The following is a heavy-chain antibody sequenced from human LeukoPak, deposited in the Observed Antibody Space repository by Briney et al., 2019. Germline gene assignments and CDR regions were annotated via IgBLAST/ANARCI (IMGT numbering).Heavy chain of an antibody. V-gene: IGHV3-15*01. J-gene: IGHJ3*02. CDR1: GFTFSNAW. CDR2: IKSKTDGGTT. CDR3: TTSRRTYYYESSGYYLNGFDI. D-gene: IGHD3-22*01. Sequence: GGSLRLSCAASGFTFSNAWMSWVRQAPGKGLEWVGRIKSKTDGGTTDYAAPVKGRFTISRDDSKNTLYLQMNSLKTEDTAVYYCTTSRRTYYYESSGYYLNGFDIWGQGTMVTVSS.